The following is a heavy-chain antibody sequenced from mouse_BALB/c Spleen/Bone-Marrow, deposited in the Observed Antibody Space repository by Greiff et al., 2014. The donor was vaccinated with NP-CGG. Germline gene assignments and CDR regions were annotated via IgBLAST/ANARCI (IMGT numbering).Heavy chain of an antibody. CDR2: IYPGNVNT. CDR3: ARSRYGSYYGY. Sequence: QVQLQQSGPELVKPGASVRISCKASNYTFTTYYIYWVKQRPGQGLEWIEWIYPGNVNTKYNENFKAKATLTADKSSSTAYMQLSSLTSEDSAVYFCARSRYGSYYGYWGQGTPLTVSS. J-gene: IGHJ2*01. CDR1: NYTFTTYY. D-gene: IGHD1-1*01. V-gene: IGHV1S56*01.